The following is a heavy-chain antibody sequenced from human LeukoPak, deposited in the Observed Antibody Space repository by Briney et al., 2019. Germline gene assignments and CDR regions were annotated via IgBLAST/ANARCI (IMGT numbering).Heavy chain of an antibody. V-gene: IGHV3-53*01. CDR3: ARGDDSGYYDYFDY. Sequence: GGSLRLSCAASGFTFSSYGMHWVRQAPGKGLEWVSTIYTGGNTYYAASVKGRFTISRDFSKNTVFLHMNSLRAEDTAMYYCARGDDSGYYDYFDYWGQGALVTVSS. J-gene: IGHJ4*02. CDR1: GFTFSSYG. CDR2: IYTGGNT. D-gene: IGHD3-22*01.